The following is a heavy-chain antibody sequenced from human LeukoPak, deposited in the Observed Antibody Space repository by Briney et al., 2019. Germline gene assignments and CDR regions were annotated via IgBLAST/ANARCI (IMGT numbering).Heavy chain of an antibody. V-gene: IGHV1-18*01. J-gene: IGHJ4*02. D-gene: IGHD2-21*02. CDR1: GYTFTSYG. CDR3: ARDRGSYCGGDCHFDY. CDR2: ISAYNGNT. Sequence: EASVKVPCKASGYTFTSYGISWVRQAPGQGLEWMGCISAYNGNTNYAQKLQGRVTMTTDTSTSTAYMELRSLRSDDAAVYYCARDRGSYCGGDCHFDYWGQGTLVTVSS.